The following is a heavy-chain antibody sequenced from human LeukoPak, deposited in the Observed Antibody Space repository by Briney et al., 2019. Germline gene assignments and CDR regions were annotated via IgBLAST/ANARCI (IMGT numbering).Heavy chain of an antibody. Sequence: GGSLRLSCAASGFSFPDFTMHWVRQAPGKGLEWVSLINWDGTYIFYADSVKGRFSISRDNSKNFLYLQMDNLRPDDTALYYCVKDLVRTSTDDTFDFWGQGTFLIVTS. V-gene: IGHV3-43*01. J-gene: IGHJ3*01. CDR3: VKDLVRTSTDDTFDF. CDR2: INWDGTYI. CDR1: GFSFPDFT. D-gene: IGHD6-13*01.